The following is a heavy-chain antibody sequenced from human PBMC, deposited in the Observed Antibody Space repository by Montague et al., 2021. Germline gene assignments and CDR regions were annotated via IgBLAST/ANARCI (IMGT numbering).Heavy chain of an antibody. CDR3: GVSPRRGGMDV. J-gene: IGHJ6*03. CDR2: IGDDGVET. V-gene: IGHV3-7*01. CDR1: GFTFSSYW. Sequence: SLRLSCAASGFTFSSYWMSWVRQAPGKGLEWVANIGDDGVETYYVDSVKGRSTVSRDNAKSSLYLQMNSLRAEDTAVYYCGVSPRRGGMDVWGKGTTVTVSS.